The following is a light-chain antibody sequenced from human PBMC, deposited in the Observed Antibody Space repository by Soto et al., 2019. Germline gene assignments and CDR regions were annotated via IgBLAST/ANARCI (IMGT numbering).Light chain of an antibody. CDR1: QSISRW. J-gene: IGKJ1*01. CDR2: EAS. CDR3: KQDIVYPWS. V-gene: IGKV1-5*03. Sequence: DIQMTQSPSTLSASVGDRVTITCRASQSISRWLAWFQQQPGKAPNLMIYEASSLESAVPSRFSGSGSGTEFTPAFGGLHPEYFTTYYCKQDIVYPWSFGQGTKVES.